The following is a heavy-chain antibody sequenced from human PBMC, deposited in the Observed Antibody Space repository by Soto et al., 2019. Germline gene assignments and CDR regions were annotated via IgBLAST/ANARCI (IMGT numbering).Heavy chain of an antibody. CDR2: IYYSGST. CDR3: AGRDYYFWSGYRTIYYYYYMDV. Sequence: SETLSLTCTVSGGSISSSSYYWGWIRQPPGKGLEWIGSIYYSGSTYYNPSLKSRVTISVDTSKNQFSLKLSSVTAADTAVYYCAGRDYYFWSGYRTIYYYYYMDVWGKGTTVIVSS. CDR1: GGSISSSSYY. J-gene: IGHJ6*03. D-gene: IGHD3-3*01. V-gene: IGHV4-39*01.